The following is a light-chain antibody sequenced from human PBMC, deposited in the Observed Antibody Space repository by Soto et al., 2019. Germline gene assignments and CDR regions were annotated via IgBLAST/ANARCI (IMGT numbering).Light chain of an antibody. CDR1: RCISRW. V-gene: IGKV1-5*01. CDR2: DAS. Sequence: DIQMTQSPSTLSASVGDRVTITCRASRCISRWLAWYQQKPGKAPKLLIYDASTFASGVSSRFSGSGSGTEFTLTITSLQPDDFATYYCQHETFGPGTKVEIK. J-gene: IGKJ1*01. CDR3: QHET.